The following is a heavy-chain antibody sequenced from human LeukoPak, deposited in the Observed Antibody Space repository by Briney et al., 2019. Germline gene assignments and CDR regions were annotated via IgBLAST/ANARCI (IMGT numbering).Heavy chain of an antibody. CDR1: GFTFSSYA. CDR2: ISYDGSNK. V-gene: IGHV3-30-3*01. CDR3: ARDLRGNWNDDYFDY. J-gene: IGHJ4*02. Sequence: PGGSLRLSCAASGFTFSSYAMHWVRQAPGKGLEWVAVISYDGSNKYYADSVKGRFTISRDNSKNTLYLQMNSLRAEDTAVYYCARDLRGNWNDDYFDYWGQGTLVTVSS. D-gene: IGHD1-1*01.